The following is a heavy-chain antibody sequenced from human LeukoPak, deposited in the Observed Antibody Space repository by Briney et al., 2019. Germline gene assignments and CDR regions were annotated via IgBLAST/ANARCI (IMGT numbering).Heavy chain of an antibody. CDR1: GFTFSSYW. V-gene: IGHV3-74*01. CDR2: INLEGSST. CDR3: AKDPSPNMILSWFDP. D-gene: IGHD3-22*01. Sequence: PGGSLRLSCTISGFTFSSYWMHWVRQAPGKGLVWVSRINLEGSSTNYADSVKGRFTISRDNSKNTLYLQMNSLRAEDTAVYYCAKDPSPNMILSWFDPWGQGTLVTVSS. J-gene: IGHJ5*02.